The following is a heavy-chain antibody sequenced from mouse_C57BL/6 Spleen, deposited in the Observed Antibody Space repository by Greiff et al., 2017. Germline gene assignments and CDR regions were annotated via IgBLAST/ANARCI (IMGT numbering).Heavy chain of an antibody. V-gene: IGHV2-5*01. CDR1: GFSLTSYG. CDR2: IWRGGST. CDR3: AKNQALPYAMDY. Sequence: QVQLQQSGPGLVQPSQSLSITCTASGFSLTSYGVHWVRQSPGKGLEWLGVIWRGGSTDYNAAFMSRLSTTKDNSKSQVFIKMNSLQDDDTAIYYCAKNQALPYAMDYWGQGTSVTVSS. J-gene: IGHJ4*01. D-gene: IGHD3-2*02.